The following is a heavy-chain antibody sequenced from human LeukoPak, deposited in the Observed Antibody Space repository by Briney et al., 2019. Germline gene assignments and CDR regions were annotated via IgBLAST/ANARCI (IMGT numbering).Heavy chain of an antibody. V-gene: IGHV3-11*01. CDR2: ISSSGTTI. D-gene: IGHD3-22*01. CDR1: GFTFSSYA. CDR3: ARETYYYDTTYYYIKYFDY. Sequence: GGSLRLSCAASGFTFSSYAMSWIRQAPGKGLEWVAYISSSGTTIYYADSVKGRFTISRDNAKNSLYLQMNSLRAEDTAVYYCARETYYYDTTYYYIKYFDYWGQGTLVTVSS. J-gene: IGHJ4*02.